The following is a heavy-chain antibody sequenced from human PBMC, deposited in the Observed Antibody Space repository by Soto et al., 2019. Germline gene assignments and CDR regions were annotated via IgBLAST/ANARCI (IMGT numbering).Heavy chain of an antibody. CDR3: TTAANGDYVYYYYYGMDV. D-gene: IGHD4-17*01. Sequence: EVQLVESGGGLVKPGGSLRLSCAASGFTFSNAWMNWVHQAPGKGLEWVGRIKSKTDGGTTDYAAPVKGRFTISRDDSKNTLYLQMNSLKTEDTAVYYCTTAANGDYVYYYYYGMDVWGQGTTVTVSS. CDR1: GFTFSNAW. CDR2: IKSKTDGGTT. V-gene: IGHV3-15*07. J-gene: IGHJ6*02.